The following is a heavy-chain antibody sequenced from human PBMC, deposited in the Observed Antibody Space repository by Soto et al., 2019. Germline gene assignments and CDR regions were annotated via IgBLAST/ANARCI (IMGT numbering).Heavy chain of an antibody. V-gene: IGHV1-3*01. CDR1: GYTFTTYT. CDR3: ARDRMIAFGGVIGALGY. J-gene: IGHJ4*02. Sequence: QVHLVQSGAEVRKPGASVKVSCVASGYTFTTYTIHWVRQAPGQRLEWMGWVNAGNGNTKYSQKFQCRVTITRDTSASTVYMELSTLRSEDTAIYYCARDRMIAFGGVIGALGYWGQGTLGSVSS. CDR2: VNAGNGNT. D-gene: IGHD3-16*02.